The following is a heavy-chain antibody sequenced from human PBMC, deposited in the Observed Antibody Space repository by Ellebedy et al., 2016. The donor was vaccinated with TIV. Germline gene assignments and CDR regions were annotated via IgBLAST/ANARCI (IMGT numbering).Heavy chain of an antibody. V-gene: IGHV1-2*02. Sequence: AASVKVSCKASGYTFTGYYMHWVRQAPGQGLEWMGWINPNSGGTNYAQKFQGRVTMTRDTSISTAYMELSRLRSDDTAVYYCARGTDDYGDYYFDYWGQGTLVTVSS. J-gene: IGHJ4*02. CDR1: GYTFTGYY. D-gene: IGHD4-17*01. CDR2: INPNSGGT. CDR3: ARGTDDYGDYYFDY.